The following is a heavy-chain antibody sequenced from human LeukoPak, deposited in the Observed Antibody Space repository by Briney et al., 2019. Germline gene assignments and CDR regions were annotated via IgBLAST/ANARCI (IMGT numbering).Heavy chain of an antibody. J-gene: IGHJ4*02. CDR2: MNPESGDR. D-gene: IGHD4-17*01. Sequence: ASVKVSCKASGDIFTTYDVHWVRQASGQGLEWMGWMNPESGDRRYAQKFQGRVTMTRNTSISTAYMELSSLRSEDTAVYYCARGTDYGDYDYARADFDYWGQGTLVTVSS. V-gene: IGHV1-8*01. CDR3: ARGTDYGDYDYARADFDY. CDR1: GDIFTTYD.